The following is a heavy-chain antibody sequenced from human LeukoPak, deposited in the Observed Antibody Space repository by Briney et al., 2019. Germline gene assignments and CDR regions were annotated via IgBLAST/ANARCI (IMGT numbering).Heavy chain of an antibody. CDR2: LNTANGNT. Sequence: AASVKVSCTASGHTLTSYGIHWVRQAPGQGLEWMGWLNTANGNTGYLEKFQGRVTLTRDTSANTAYMELNSLRSEDTAVYYCARDQKDYGDYEWDYWGQGTLVTVST. CDR1: GHTLTSYG. J-gene: IGHJ4*02. V-gene: IGHV1-3*04. D-gene: IGHD4-17*01. CDR3: ARDQKDYGDYEWDY.